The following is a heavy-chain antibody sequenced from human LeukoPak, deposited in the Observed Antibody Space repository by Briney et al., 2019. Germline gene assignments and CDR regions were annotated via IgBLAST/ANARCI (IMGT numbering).Heavy chain of an antibody. CDR1: GYTFTNYD. CDR2: ISSYNGNT. V-gene: IGHV1-18*01. D-gene: IGHD4/OR15-4a*01. Sequence: ASVKVSCKASGYTFTNYDISWVRQAPGQGLEWLGWISSYNGNTNFAQNLQGRVTMTTDTSTSTAYMELKSLRSDDTAVYYCAKIAYGANFFDYWGQGTLVTVSS. J-gene: IGHJ4*02. CDR3: AKIAYGANFFDY.